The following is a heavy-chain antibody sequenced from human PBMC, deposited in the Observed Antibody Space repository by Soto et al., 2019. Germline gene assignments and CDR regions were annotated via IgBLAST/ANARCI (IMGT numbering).Heavy chain of an antibody. J-gene: IGHJ6*02. V-gene: IGHV3-15*07. CDR2: IKSKTDGGTT. CDR3: TTSRGYSYGRYYYYGMDV. D-gene: IGHD5-18*01. CDR1: GFTFSNAW. Sequence: PGGSLRLSCAASGFTFSNAWMNWVRQAPGKGLEWVGRIKSKTDGGTTDYAAPVKGRFTISRDDSKNTLYLQMNSLKTEDTAVYYCTTSRGYSYGRYYYYGMDVWGQGTTVTVSS.